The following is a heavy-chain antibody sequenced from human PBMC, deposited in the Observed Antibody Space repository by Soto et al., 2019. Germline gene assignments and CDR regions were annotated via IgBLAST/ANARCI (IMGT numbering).Heavy chain of an antibody. D-gene: IGHD4-17*01. J-gene: IGHJ4*02. V-gene: IGHV4-59*01. Sequence: SETLSLTCTVSGGSISSYYWIWLRQPPGKGLEWIGYISYSGSTNYNPSLRSRPTISVDTSKNQFSLKLRSVTAADTAVYYCARASPYGDYALDYWGQGTLVTVSS. CDR2: ISYSGST. CDR1: GGSISSYY. CDR3: ARASPYGDYALDY.